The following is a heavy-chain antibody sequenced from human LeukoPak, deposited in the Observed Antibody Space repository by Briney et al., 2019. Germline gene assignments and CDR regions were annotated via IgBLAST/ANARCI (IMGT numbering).Heavy chain of an antibody. Sequence: GESLKISCKGSGYSFTSYWIGWVRQMPGKGLEWMGIIYPGDSDTRNSPSFQGQVTISADKSISTAYLQWSSLKASDTAMYYCARRTHTYYYDSSGYLEDYYFDYWGQGTLVTVSS. D-gene: IGHD3-22*01. J-gene: IGHJ4*02. V-gene: IGHV5-51*01. CDR3: ARRTHTYYYDSSGYLEDYYFDY. CDR1: GYSFTSYW. CDR2: IYPGDSDT.